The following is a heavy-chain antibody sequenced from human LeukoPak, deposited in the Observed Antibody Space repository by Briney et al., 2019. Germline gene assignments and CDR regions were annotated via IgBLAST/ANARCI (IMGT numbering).Heavy chain of an antibody. CDR2: IYHSGST. V-gene: IGHV4-4*02. CDR1: GGPISSSNW. D-gene: IGHD3-10*01. J-gene: IGHJ6*04. CDR3: ARVNSVVRGVIRYYYYGMDV. Sequence: PSGTLSLTCAVSGGPISSSNWWSWVRQPPGKGLEWIGEIYHSGSTNYNPSLKSRVTISVDKSKNQFSLKLSSVTAADTAVYYCARVNSVVRGVIRYYYYGMDVWGKGTTVTVSS.